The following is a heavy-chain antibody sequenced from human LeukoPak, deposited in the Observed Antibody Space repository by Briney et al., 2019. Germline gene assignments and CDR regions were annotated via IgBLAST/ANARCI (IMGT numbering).Heavy chain of an antibody. D-gene: IGHD6-19*01. CDR2: ISSSSSYI. J-gene: IGHJ4*02. CDR3: ARDPGIAVAGHNDY. CDR1: GFTFSSDS. Sequence: GGSLRLSCAASGFTFSSDSMNWVRQAPGKGLEWVSSISSSSSYIYYADSVKGRFTISRDNAKNSLYLQMNSLRAEDTAVYYCARDPGIAVAGHNDYWGQGTLVTVSS. V-gene: IGHV3-21*01.